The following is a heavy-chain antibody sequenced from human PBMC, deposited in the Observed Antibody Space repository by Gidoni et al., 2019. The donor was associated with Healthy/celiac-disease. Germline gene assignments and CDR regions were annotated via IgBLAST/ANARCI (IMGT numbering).Heavy chain of an antibody. CDR1: GFTFSSYW. V-gene: IGHV3-74*01. CDR3: ARGRYTSEFLEWFLTLDY. CDR2: INSDGIST. J-gene: IGHJ4*02. Sequence: EVQLVESGGGVVQPGGSLRLSCAASGFTFSSYWMHWVRQAPGKGLVWVSRINSDGISTSYADSVKGRFTISRDNAKNTLYLQMNSLRAEDTAVYYCARGRYTSEFLEWFLTLDYWGQGTLVTVSS. D-gene: IGHD3-3*01.